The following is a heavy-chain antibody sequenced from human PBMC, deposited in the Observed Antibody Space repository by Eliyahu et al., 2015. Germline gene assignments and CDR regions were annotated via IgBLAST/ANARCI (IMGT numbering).Heavy chain of an antibody. D-gene: IGHD7-27*01. CDR3: AREGRELGIEGDY. CDR1: GGSISSGSYY. J-gene: IGHJ4*02. CDR2: IYTSGST. V-gene: IGHV4-61*02. Sequence: QVQLQESGPGLVKPSQTLSLTCTVSGGSISSGSYYWSWIRQPAGKGLEWIGRIYTSGSTNYNPSLKSRVTISVDTSKNQFSLKLSSVTAADTAVYYCAREGRELGIEGDYWGQGTLVTVSS.